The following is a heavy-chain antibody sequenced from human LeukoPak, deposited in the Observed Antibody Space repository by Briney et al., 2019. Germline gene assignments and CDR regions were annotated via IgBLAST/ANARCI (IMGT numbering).Heavy chain of an antibody. V-gene: IGHV3-7*01. J-gene: IGHJ4*02. Sequence: PGGSLRLSCAASGFTFSSYWMSWVRQAPGKGLEWVANIKQDGSEKYYVDSVKGRFTISRDNAKNSLYLQMNSLRAEDTAVYYCAKDTGYSYGWKLDYWGQGTLVTVSS. CDR1: GFTFSSYW. CDR3: AKDTGYSYGWKLDY. D-gene: IGHD5-18*01. CDR2: IKQDGSEK.